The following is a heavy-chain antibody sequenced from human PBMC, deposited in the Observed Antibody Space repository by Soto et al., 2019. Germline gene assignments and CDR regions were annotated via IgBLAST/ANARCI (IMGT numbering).Heavy chain of an antibody. CDR1: GFALSRYW. Sequence: SLRLSCTASGFALSRYWMYWVRQAPGKGLVWVSHINSGGNITPYPDSVRGRFTISRDNSKNTLYLDMHSLTTDDTAVYYCARVARVVPRDAFDIWGQGTMVTVSS. V-gene: IGHV3-74*01. D-gene: IGHD2-15*01. CDR3: ARVARVVPRDAFDI. CDR2: INSGGNIT. J-gene: IGHJ3*02.